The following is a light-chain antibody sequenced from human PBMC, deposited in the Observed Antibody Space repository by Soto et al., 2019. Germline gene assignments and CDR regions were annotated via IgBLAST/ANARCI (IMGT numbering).Light chain of an antibody. J-gene: IGKJ4*01. V-gene: IGKV1-17*03. Sequence: DIQMTQSPSVMSASVGDTVTITCRASQGINYYLAWFQHQPGKVPKRLIYAASDLESGVPSRFSGSGSGTEFTLTISSLQPEDFATYYCLQHSTYPATFGGGTKVDIK. CDR1: QGINYY. CDR2: AAS. CDR3: LQHSTYPAT.